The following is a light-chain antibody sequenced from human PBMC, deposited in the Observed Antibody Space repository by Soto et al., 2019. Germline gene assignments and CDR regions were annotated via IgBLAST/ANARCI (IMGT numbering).Light chain of an antibody. J-gene: IGKJ2*01. Sequence: DIQMTQSPSTLSASVGDRVTITCRASQNVNTWLAWYQQKPGKAPKVLIYKASSLQSGAPSRFSGSGSGTKFTLPTTTLELDHFENYYRQKYKTLPPYTFGQGTKVDNK. CDR3: QKYKTLPPYT. CDR2: KAS. CDR1: QNVNTW. V-gene: IGKV1-5*03.